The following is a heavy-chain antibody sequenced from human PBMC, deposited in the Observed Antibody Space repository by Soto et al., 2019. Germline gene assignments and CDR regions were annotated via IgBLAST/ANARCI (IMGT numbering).Heavy chain of an antibody. V-gene: IGHV3-74*03. J-gene: IGHJ4*02. CDR1: GFTFGDYW. Sequence: GGSLRLSCAASGFTFGDYWMHWVRQPPGKGPEWVSRMTGDGRTTQYADSVRGRFTASRDNAKSTLYLQMNSLRAEDTAVYYCATAEVDYWGPGTLVTVSS. CDR2: MTGDGRTT. CDR3: ATAEVDY.